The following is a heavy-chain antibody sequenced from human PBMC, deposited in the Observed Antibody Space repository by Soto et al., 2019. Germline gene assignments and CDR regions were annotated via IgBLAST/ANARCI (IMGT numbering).Heavy chain of an antibody. V-gene: IGHV3-23*01. CDR3: AKRRAAACIDY. CDR1: GFTFSSYA. J-gene: IGHJ4*02. Sequence: GGSLRLSCAASGFTFSSYARSWVRQAPGKGLEWVSAISGSGGSTYYADSVKGRFTISRDNSKNTLYLQMNSLRAEDTTVYYCAKRRAAACIDYWGQGTLVTVSS. CDR2: ISGSGGST. D-gene: IGHD6-13*01.